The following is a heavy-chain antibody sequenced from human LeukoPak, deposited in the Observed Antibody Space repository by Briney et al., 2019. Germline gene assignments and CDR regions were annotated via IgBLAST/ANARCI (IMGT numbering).Heavy chain of an antibody. CDR3: TRANSHYMGFMVREYYFDY. V-gene: IGHV3-49*03. J-gene: IGHJ4*02. Sequence: GGSLRLSCAASGFTVSSNYMSWFRQAPGKGPEWVGFIRSKAYGGTTEYAASVKGRFTISRDDSKSIAYLQMNSLKTEDTAVYYCTRANSHYMGFMVREYYFDYWGQGTLVTVSS. CDR1: GFTVSSNY. D-gene: IGHD3-10*01. CDR2: IRSKAYGGTT.